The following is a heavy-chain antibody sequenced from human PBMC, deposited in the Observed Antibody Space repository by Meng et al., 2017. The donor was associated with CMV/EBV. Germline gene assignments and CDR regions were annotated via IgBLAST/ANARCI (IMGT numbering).Heavy chain of an antibody. D-gene: IGHD1-1*01. V-gene: IGHV3-30*19. CDR2: ISYDGSNK. CDR1: GFTFNNYG. J-gene: IGHJ3*02. CDR3: ARAKMNWNVIDAFDI. Sequence: GESLKISCAASGFTFNNYGMHWVRQAPGKGLEWVAVISYDGSNKYYADSVKGRFTISRDNSKNTLYLQMNSLRAEDTAVYYCARAKMNWNVIDAFDIWGQGTMVTVSS.